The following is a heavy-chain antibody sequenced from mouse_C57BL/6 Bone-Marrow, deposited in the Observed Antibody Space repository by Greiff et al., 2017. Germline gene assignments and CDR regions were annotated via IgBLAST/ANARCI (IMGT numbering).Heavy chain of an antibody. CDR3: AIWYAMDY. CDR2: IHPSDSDT. CDR1: GYTFTSYW. J-gene: IGHJ4*01. Sequence: VQLQQPGAELVKPGASVKVSCKASGYTFTSYWMHWVKQRPGQGLEWIGGIHPSDSDTNYNQKFKGKATLTVDKSSSTAYMQLSSLTSEDSAVYYCAIWYAMDYWGQGTSVTVSS. V-gene: IGHV1-74*01.